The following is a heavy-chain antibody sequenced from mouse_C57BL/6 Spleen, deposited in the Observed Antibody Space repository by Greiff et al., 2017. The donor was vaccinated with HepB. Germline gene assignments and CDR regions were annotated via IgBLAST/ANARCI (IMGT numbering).Heavy chain of an antibody. CDR3: TRERDGYDDGGEYYFDY. D-gene: IGHD2-2*01. Sequence: EVKVVESGEGLVKPGGSLKLSCAASGFTFSSYAMSWVRQTPEKRLEWVAYISSGGDYIYYADTVKGRFTISRDNARNTLYLQMSSLKSEDTAMYYCTRERDGYDDGGEYYFDYWGQGTTLTVSS. CDR1: GFTFSSYA. CDR2: ISSGGDYI. V-gene: IGHV5-9-1*02. J-gene: IGHJ2*01.